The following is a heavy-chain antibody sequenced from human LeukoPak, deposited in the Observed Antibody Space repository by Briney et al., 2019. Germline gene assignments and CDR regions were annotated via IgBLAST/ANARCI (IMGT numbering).Heavy chain of an antibody. Sequence: TSVKVSCKASGYTFTSYGISWVRQAPGQGLEWMGWISAYNGNTNYAQKLQGRVTMTTDASTSTAYMELRSLRSDDTAVYYCARAPLMGWFDPWGQGTLVTVSS. D-gene: IGHD2-8*01. CDR3: ARAPLMGWFDP. J-gene: IGHJ5*02. CDR1: GYTFTSYG. V-gene: IGHV1-18*01. CDR2: ISAYNGNT.